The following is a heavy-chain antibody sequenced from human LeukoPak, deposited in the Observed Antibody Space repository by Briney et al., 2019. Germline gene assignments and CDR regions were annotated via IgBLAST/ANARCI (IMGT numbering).Heavy chain of an antibody. CDR2: IVVGSGNT. CDR3: AAQIDSPDDPFDY. J-gene: IGHJ4*02. D-gene: IGHD1-1*01. CDR1: GFTFTSSA. V-gene: IGHV1-58*01. Sequence: ASLKVSCKASGFTFTSSAAQWVRQARGQRLEWIGWIVVGSGNTNYAQKFQERVTITRDMSAGTAYMELSSLRSEDTAVYYCAAQIDSPDDPFDYWGQGTLVTVSS.